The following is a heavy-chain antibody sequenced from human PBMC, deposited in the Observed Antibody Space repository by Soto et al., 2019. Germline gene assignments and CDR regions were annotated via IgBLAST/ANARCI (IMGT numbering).Heavy chain of an antibody. J-gene: IGHJ4*02. V-gene: IGHV4-59*01. CDR3: ARDQNGSPYFDY. CDR1: GGSITSYY. Sequence: QVQLQESGPGLVKPSETLSLTCTVSGGSITSYYWSWIRQPPGKGPEWIGYVFHSGITGYNPSLKSRVTISVDASKNLFSLKLISVTAADTAVYYCARDQNGSPYFDYWGQGTLVTVSS. D-gene: IGHD1-26*01. CDR2: VFHSGIT.